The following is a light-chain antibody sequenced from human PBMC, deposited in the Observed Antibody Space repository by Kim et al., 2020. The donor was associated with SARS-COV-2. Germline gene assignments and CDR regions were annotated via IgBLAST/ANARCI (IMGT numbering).Light chain of an antibody. J-gene: IGLJ3*02. CDR1: NSNIGSNT. Sequence: QSALTQPPSASGTPGQRVTITCSGTNSNIGSNTVNWYQQLPGTAPKLLSYSNDQRPSWVPDRFSGSKSGTSASLAISGLQSEDEGDYYCATWDDGLNGPVFGGGTKVTVL. CDR2: SND. CDR3: ATWDDGLNGPV. V-gene: IGLV1-44*01.